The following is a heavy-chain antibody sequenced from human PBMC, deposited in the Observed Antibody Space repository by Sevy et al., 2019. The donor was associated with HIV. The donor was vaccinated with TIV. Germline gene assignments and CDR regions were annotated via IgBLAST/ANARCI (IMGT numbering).Heavy chain of an antibody. D-gene: IGHD1-20*01. CDR1: GDSVSSNSAA. Sequence: SQTLSLTCAISGDSVSSNSAAWNWIRQSPSRGLEWLGRTYYRSNWYNDYAVSVKSRITINPDTSKNQVSLQLNSVTPEDTAIYYCARDGLTYGGMDVWGQGTTLTVSS. V-gene: IGHV6-1*01. CDR3: ARDGLTYGGMDV. CDR2: TYYRSNWYN. J-gene: IGHJ6*02.